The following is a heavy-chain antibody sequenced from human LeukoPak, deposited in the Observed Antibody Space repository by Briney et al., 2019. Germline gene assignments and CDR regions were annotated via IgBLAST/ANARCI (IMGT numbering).Heavy chain of an antibody. D-gene: IGHD3-22*01. CDR3: ARVTYDSSGYYYFDY. CDR2: MNPNSGNT. CDR1: GYTFTSYD. V-gene: IGHV1-8*01. J-gene: IGHJ4*02. Sequence: ASVKVSCKASGYTFTSYDINWVRQATGQGLEWMGWMNPNSGNTGYAQKFQGRVTTTRNTSISTAYMELSSLRSEDTAVFYCARVTYDSSGYYYFDYWGQGTLVTVSS.